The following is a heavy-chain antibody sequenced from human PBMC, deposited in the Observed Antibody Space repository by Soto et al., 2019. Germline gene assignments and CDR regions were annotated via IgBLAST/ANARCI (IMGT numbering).Heavy chain of an antibody. J-gene: IGHJ5*02. D-gene: IGHD3-16*02. CDR3: AKVVVPYDYIWGSYRYTGWFAP. CDR1: GFTFSSYA. V-gene: IGHV3-23*01. CDR2: SSGSGGST. Sequence: EVQLLESGGGLVQPGGSLRLSCAASGFTFSSYAMSWVRQAPGKGLEWVSASSGSGGSTYYADSVKGRFTISRENSKNTLYLQMNNLRAEDTAVYYCAKVVVPYDYIWGSYRYTGWFAPWGQGTLVTVSS.